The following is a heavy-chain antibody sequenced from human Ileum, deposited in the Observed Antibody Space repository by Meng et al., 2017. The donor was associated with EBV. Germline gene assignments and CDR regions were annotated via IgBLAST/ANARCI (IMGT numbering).Heavy chain of an antibody. V-gene: IGHV4-4*02. D-gene: IGHD6-19*01. J-gene: IGHJ4*02. CDR3: ARVGQWLPIDY. Sequence: QVQLQELGPGLGKPSGTLSLTCAVSGGSISSSNWWSWVRQPPGKGLEWIGEIYHSGSTNYNPSLKSRVTMSVDKSKNQFSLNLSSVTAADTAVYYCARVGQWLPIDYWGQGTLVTVSS. CDR2: IYHSGST. CDR1: GGSISSSNW.